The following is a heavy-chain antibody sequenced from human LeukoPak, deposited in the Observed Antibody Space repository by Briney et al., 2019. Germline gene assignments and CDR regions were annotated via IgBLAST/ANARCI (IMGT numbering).Heavy chain of an antibody. Sequence: PGGSLRLSCAASGFTFSDYYMTWIRQAPGKGLEWVSYISSSGSHTTYADSVKGRFTISRDNAKNSLSLQVNSPRADDTAVYYCARVGSIAAAGTPDYWGQGTLVTVSS. V-gene: IGHV3-11*06. CDR1: GFTFSDYY. CDR2: ISSSGSHT. J-gene: IGHJ4*02. CDR3: ARVGSIAAAGTPDY. D-gene: IGHD6-13*01.